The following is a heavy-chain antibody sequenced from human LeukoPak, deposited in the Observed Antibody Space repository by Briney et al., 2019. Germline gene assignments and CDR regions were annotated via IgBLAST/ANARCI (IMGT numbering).Heavy chain of an antibody. J-gene: IGHJ4*02. V-gene: IGHV4-34*01. CDR3: ARAAYYDLWSGYYTGYYFDY. Sequence: SETLSLTCAVYGESFNGYYWSWVRQPPGKGLEWIGEINHSGSTNYNPSLKSPVTISVDTSKNQFSLKLSSVTAADTAVYYCARAAYYDLWSGYYTGYYFDYWGQGTLVTVSS. CDR1: GESFNGYY. D-gene: IGHD3-3*01. CDR2: INHSGST.